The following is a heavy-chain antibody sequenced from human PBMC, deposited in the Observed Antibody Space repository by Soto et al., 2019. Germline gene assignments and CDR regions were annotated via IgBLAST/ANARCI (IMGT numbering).Heavy chain of an antibody. V-gene: IGHV3-23*01. Sequence: SGGSLRLSCTASGFNFSNYAMSWVRQATGRGLEWVSAISGSGGNTFYADSVKGRFTISRDNSKNTLYLQMNSLRAEDTAVYYCARAYCGGDCYPEYFQHWGQGTLVTVSS. J-gene: IGHJ1*01. CDR2: ISGSGGNT. D-gene: IGHD2-21*02. CDR3: ARAYCGGDCYPEYFQH. CDR1: GFNFSNYA.